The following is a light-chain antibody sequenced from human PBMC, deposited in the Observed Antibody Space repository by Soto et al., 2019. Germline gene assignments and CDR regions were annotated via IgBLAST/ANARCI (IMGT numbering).Light chain of an antibody. V-gene: IGKV4-1*01. Sequence: DIVMTQSPDSLAVSLGERATINCKSSQSILYSSNNKNYLAWYQQKPGLPPKLLIYWASTRESGVPDRFSASGSGTDFTLTISSLQAEDVAVYYCQQYYSTPPTFGQGTKLEIK. CDR3: QQYYSTPPT. J-gene: IGKJ2*01. CDR2: WAS. CDR1: QSILYSSNNKNY.